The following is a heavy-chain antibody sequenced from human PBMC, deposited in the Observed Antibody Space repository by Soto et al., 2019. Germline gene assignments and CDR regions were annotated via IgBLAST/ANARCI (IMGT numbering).Heavy chain of an antibody. CDR1: GFTFSSNW. D-gene: IGHD2-21*01. Sequence: EVQLVESGGGLVQPGGSLRLSCAASGFTFSSNWMHWVRRVPGRGLVWVSRINADGRETNYEDSVEGRFTISRDNPKNTLYLQMNSLRAEDTAVYYCARDGEGFWGQGTLVTVSS. J-gene: IGHJ4*02. V-gene: IGHV3-74*01. CDR3: ARDGEGF. CDR2: INADGRET.